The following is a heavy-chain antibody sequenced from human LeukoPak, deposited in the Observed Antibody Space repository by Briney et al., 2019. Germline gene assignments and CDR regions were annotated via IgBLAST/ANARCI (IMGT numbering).Heavy chain of an antibody. CDR1: GFTVSSNY. CDR3: AKDKVQLWPYYFDY. Sequence: GGSLRLSCAASGFTVSSNYMSWVRQAPGKGLEWVSVIYSGGSTYYADSVKGRFTISRDNSKNTLYLQMNSLRAEDTAVYYCAKDKVQLWPYYFDYWGQGTLVTVSS. J-gene: IGHJ4*02. V-gene: IGHV3-53*01. D-gene: IGHD5-18*01. CDR2: IYSGGST.